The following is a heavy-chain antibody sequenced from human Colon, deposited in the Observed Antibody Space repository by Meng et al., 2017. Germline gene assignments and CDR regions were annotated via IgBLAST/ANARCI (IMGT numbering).Heavy chain of an antibody. J-gene: IGHJ4*02. CDR2: FSYSGSP. CDR3: ARVTTVTRYFDS. V-gene: IGHV4-59*01. Sequence: SETLSLTCTVSGGSISNDYWSWIRQPPGKGLEFIAYFSYSGSPNYNPSLKSRVTISGDTSRNQFSLRLTSVTAADTAVYYCARVTTVTRYFDSWGQGILVTVSS. D-gene: IGHD4-17*01. CDR1: GGSISNDY.